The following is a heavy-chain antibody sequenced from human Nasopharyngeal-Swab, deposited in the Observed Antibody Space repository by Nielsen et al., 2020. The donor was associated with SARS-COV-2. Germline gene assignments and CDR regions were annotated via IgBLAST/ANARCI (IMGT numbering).Heavy chain of an antibody. CDR1: GASITSQY. Sequence: SETLSPTFTLSGASITSQYWSWIRQPPGKGLEWIGYISHNSGTSYNPSLKSRVTMFMDTSKNQFSLRLSSVTAADTAVYYCAKEGATGWFGPWGQGTLVTVSS. V-gene: IGHV4-59*11. CDR2: ISHNSGT. J-gene: IGHJ5*02. CDR3: AKEGATGWFGP.